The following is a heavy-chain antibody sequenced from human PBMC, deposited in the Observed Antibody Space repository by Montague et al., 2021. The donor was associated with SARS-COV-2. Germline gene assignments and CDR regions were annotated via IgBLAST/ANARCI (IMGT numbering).Heavy chain of an antibody. J-gene: IGHJ2*01. CDR1: KFIFSSYT. V-gene: IGHV3-23*01. Sequence: SLRLSCAASKFIFSSYTMTWVRQAPGKGLEWVSSIFGSGAGTYYADSVQGRFTISRDNSKNTLYLQMNSLRAEDTAVYFCAKSGGSGSLVYWYFDLWGRGTQVTVSS. CDR3: AKSGGSGSLVYWYFDL. CDR2: IFGSGAGT. D-gene: IGHD3-16*01.